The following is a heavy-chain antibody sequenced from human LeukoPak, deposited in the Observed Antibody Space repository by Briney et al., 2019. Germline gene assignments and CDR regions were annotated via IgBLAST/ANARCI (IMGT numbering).Heavy chain of an antibody. Sequence: QAGGSLRLSCAASGFTVSSNYMSWVRQAPGKGLEWVSVIYSGGSTYYADSVKGRFTISRDNSKNTLYLQMNSLRAEDTAVYYCARAVSGDVNWFDPWGQGTLVTVSS. CDR3: ARAVSGDVNWFDP. J-gene: IGHJ5*02. CDR2: IYSGGST. CDR1: GFTVSSNY. D-gene: IGHD1-26*01. V-gene: IGHV3-66*02.